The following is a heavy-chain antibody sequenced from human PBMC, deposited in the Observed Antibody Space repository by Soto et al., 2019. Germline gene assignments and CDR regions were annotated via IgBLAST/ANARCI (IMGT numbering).Heavy chain of an antibody. D-gene: IGHD1-26*01. CDR1: GGTFSSYA. CDR3: AISLGRNDAFDI. Sequence: SVKVSCKASGGTFSSYAISWVRQAPGQGLEWMGGIIPIFGTANYAKKFQGRVTITADESTSTAYMELSSLRSEDTAVYYCAISLGRNDAFDIWGQGTMVTVSS. V-gene: IGHV1-69*13. J-gene: IGHJ3*02. CDR2: IIPIFGTA.